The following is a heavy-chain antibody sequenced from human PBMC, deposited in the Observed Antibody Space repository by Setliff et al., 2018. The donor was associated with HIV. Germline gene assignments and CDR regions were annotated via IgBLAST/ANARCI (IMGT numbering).Heavy chain of an antibody. J-gene: IGHJ1*01. CDR2: ISSGGGFI. CDR3: TRDSGPYYDYVWGTYRPEYFQH. Sequence: GGSLRLSCAASGFGLNDYSMNWVRQAPGKGLEWVSCISSGGGFIYYADSVKGRFTISRDSAKNSVYLQMNSLRAEDTAVYYCTRDSGPYYDYVWGTYRPEYFQHWGQGTLVTVSS. CDR1: GFGLNDYS. D-gene: IGHD3-16*02. V-gene: IGHV3-21*01.